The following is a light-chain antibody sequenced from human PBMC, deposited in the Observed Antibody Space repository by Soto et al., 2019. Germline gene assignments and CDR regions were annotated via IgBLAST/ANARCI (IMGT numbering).Light chain of an antibody. CDR1: SSNIGSNY. Sequence: QPVLTQPPSASETPGQRVTISCSGSSSNIGSNYVYWYQQLPGTAPKLLIYRNNQRPSGVPDRFSGSKSGTSASLAISGLRSEDEADYHCAAWDDSLSGVVFGGGTKLTVL. V-gene: IGLV1-47*01. CDR3: AAWDDSLSGVV. J-gene: IGLJ2*01. CDR2: RNN.